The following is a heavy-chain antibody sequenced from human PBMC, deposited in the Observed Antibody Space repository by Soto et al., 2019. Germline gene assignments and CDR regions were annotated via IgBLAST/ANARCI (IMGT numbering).Heavy chain of an antibody. CDR1: GFTFSSYG. CDR3: ARDKGGDYAYDY. CDR2: IWYDGSNK. V-gene: IGHV3-33*01. D-gene: IGHD4-17*01. J-gene: IGHJ4*02. Sequence: PGGSLRLSCAASGFTFSSYGMHWVRQAPGKGLEWVAVIWYDGSNKYYADSVKGRFTISRDNSKNTLYLQMNSLRAEDTAVYYCARDKGGDYAYDYWGQGTLVTVSS.